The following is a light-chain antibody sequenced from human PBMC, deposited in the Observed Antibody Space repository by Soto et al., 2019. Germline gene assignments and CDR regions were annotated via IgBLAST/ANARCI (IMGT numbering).Light chain of an antibody. J-gene: IGKJ2*01. CDR2: DAS. Sequence: EIVLTQSPATLSLSPGERATLSCRASQSVSSYLAWYQQKPGQAPRLLIYDASSRATGIPARFSGSGSGTDLPLTISSLGPKDFAVYFCRQRSNGGGGEYTFGQGTKLEIK. CDR1: QSVSSY. V-gene: IGKV3-11*01. CDR3: RQRSNGGGGEYT.